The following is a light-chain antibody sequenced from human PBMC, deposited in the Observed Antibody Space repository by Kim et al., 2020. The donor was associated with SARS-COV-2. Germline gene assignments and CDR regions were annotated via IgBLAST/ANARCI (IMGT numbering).Light chain of an antibody. CDR3: SSFTSSTTLV. V-gene: IGLV2-14*03. J-gene: IGLJ2*01. CDR2: DVT. CDR1: SSDVGGYNY. Sequence: GQSIPISCTGTSSDVGGYNYVSWYQHHPGKVPKLMIYDVTKRPSGVSNRFSGSKSGNTASLTISGLQPEDEADYYCSSFTSSTTLVFGGGTQLTVL.